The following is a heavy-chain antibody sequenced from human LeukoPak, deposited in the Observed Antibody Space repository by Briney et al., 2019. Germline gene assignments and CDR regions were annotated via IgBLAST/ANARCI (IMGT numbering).Heavy chain of an antibody. CDR2: ISSNSIYV. V-gene: IGHV3-21*01. D-gene: IGHD1-14*01. Sequence: GGSLRLSCAASGFTFSSYSMNWVRQAPGKGLEWVSSISSNSIYVFYADSMKGRFTISRGNAKNSLSLQMNSLRAEDTAVYYCARDQVDRIWYFDYWGQGTLVTVSS. CDR3: ARDQVDRIWYFDY. CDR1: GFTFSSYS. J-gene: IGHJ4*02.